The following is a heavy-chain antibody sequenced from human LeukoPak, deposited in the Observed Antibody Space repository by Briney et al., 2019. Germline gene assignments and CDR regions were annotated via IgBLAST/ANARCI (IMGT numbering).Heavy chain of an antibody. CDR2: ISSSSSTI. CDR1: GFTFSSYS. V-gene: IGHV3-48*04. CDR3: ARSSLFFVRSYYYYGMDV. D-gene: IGHD3-10*01. Sequence: GGSLRLSCAASGFTFSSYSMNWVRQAPGKGLEWVSYISSSSSTIYYADSVKGRFTISRDNAKNSLYLQMNSLRAEDTAVYYCARSSLFFVRSYYYYGMDVWGQGTTVTVSS. J-gene: IGHJ6*02.